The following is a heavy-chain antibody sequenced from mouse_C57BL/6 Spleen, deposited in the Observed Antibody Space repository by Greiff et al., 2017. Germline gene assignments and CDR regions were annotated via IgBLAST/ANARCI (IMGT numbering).Heavy chain of an antibody. J-gene: IGHJ2*01. Sequence: QVQLQQSGPELVKPGASVKISCKASGYAFSSSWMNWVKQRPGKGLEWIGRIYPGDGDTNYNGKFKGKATLTADKSSSTAYMQLSSLPSEDSAVYFFARWDDWGYWGQGTTLTVSS. D-gene: IGHD2-4*01. CDR3: ARWDDWGY. CDR2: IYPGDGDT. V-gene: IGHV1-82*01. CDR1: GYAFSSSW.